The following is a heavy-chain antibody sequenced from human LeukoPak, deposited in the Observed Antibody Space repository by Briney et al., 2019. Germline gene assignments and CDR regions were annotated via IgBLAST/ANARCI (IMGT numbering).Heavy chain of an antibody. CDR2: ISGSGGST. Sequence: GGSLRLSCAASGFTLSSYAMSWVRQAPGKGLEWVSAISGSGGSTYYADSVKGRFTISRDNSKNTLYLQMNSLRAEDTAVYYCAKVHDFWSGYYLYFDYWGQGTLVTVSS. V-gene: IGHV3-23*01. CDR3: AKVHDFWSGYYLYFDY. CDR1: GFTLSSYA. J-gene: IGHJ4*02. D-gene: IGHD3-3*01.